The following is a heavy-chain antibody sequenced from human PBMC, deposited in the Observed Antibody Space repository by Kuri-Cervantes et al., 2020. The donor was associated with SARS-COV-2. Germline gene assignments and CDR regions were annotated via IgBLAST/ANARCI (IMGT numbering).Heavy chain of an antibody. CDR3: ARHRPTSGYFQH. D-gene: IGHD2-2*01. Sequence: GSLRLSCAVSGYSISSGYYWGWIRQPPGKGLEWIGSIYHSGSTYYNPSLKSRVTISVDTSKNQFSLKLSSVTAADTAVYYCARHRPTSGYFQHWGQGTLVTVSS. V-gene: IGHV4-38-2*01. CDR2: IYHSGST. J-gene: IGHJ1*01. CDR1: GYSISSGYY.